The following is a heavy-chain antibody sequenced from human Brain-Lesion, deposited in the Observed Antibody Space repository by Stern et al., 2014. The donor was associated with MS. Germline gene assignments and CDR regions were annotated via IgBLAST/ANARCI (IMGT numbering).Heavy chain of an antibody. Sequence: EVQLVESGGGFVQPGGSLRLSCAASGFRFSSYAMSWVRQTPGKGLEWVSGISDSGGSTYSADSAKGRFTISRDKTKNTLFLQMNSLRAEDTAVYYCAKGVWGSYLNAFDMWGQGTMVTVSS. J-gene: IGHJ3*02. CDR1: GFRFSSYA. D-gene: IGHD3-16*02. V-gene: IGHV3-23*04. CDR3: AKGVWGSYLNAFDM. CDR2: ISDSGGST.